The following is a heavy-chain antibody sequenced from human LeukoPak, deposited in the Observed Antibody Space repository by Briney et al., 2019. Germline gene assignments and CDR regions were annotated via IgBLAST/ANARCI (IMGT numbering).Heavy chain of an antibody. CDR3: AAAIAVAGVGFDGIHY. V-gene: IGHV1-46*01. CDR1: GYTFTSYY. CDR2: INPSGGST. D-gene: IGHD6-19*01. J-gene: IGHJ4*01. Sequence: ASVKVSCKASGYTFTSYYMHWVRQAPGQGLEWMGIINPSGGSTSYAQKFQGRVTMTRDMSTNTAFMELSSLRFEDSAVYYCAAAIAVAGVGFDGIHYWGHGTLVTVST.